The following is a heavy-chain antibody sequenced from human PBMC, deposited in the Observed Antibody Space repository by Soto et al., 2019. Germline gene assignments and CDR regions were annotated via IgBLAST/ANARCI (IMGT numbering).Heavy chain of an antibody. CDR3: ARDRGGDGMDV. D-gene: IGHD3-16*01. CDR2: ISGYNGNT. CDR1: GYTFSRYG. Sequence: QVQLVQSGAEVKKPGASVKVSCKASGYTFSRYGISWVRQAPGQGLEWMGWISGYNGNTNYAQKLQGRVTMTIDTSTSTGYMERRSLRSDDTAVYYCARDRGGDGMDVWGQGTTVTVSS. J-gene: IGHJ6*02. V-gene: IGHV1-18*01.